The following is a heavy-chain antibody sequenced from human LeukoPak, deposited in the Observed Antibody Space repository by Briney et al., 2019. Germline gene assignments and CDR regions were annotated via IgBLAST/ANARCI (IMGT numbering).Heavy chain of an antibody. Sequence: PGGSLRLSCAASGFTVSSNYMSWVRQAPGKGLEWVSVIYSGGSTYYADSVKGRFTISRDNSKNTLSLQMNSLRAEDTAVYYCARGEDYRGHRGPDYWGQGTLVTVSS. CDR2: IYSGGST. D-gene: IGHD4-23*01. CDR3: ARGEDYRGHRGPDY. V-gene: IGHV3-53*01. CDR1: GFTVSSNY. J-gene: IGHJ4*02.